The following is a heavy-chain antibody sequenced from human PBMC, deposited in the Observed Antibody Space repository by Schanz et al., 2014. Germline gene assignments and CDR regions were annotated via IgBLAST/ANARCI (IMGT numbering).Heavy chain of an antibody. V-gene: IGHV3-23*04. J-gene: IGHJ4*02. CDR1: TSLFSRSV. D-gene: IGHD3-9*01. CDR3: AYYDVLTGFDY. Sequence: VDLVESGGGVVQPGRSLTLSCAVSTSLFSRSVIHWVRQAPGKGLEWVSAISGSGGSTYYADSVKGRFTISRDNSKNTLYLQINNLRAEDTAVYYCAYYDVLTGFDYWGQGTQVTVSS. CDR2: ISGSGGST.